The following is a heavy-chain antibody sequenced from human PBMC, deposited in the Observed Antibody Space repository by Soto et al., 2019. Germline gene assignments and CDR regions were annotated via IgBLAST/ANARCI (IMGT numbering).Heavy chain of an antibody. CDR1: GCTFSSYS. D-gene: IGHD2-8*01. CDR3: ARDVRYCTNGVCSDAFDI. V-gene: IGHV3-48*02. J-gene: IGHJ3*02. CDR2: ISSSSSTI. Sequence: GGSLRLSCAASGCTFSSYSMNWVRQAPGKGLEWVSYISSSSSTIYYADSVKGRFTISRDNAKNSLYLQMNSLRDEDTAVYYCARDVRYCTNGVCSDAFDIWGQGTMVTVSS.